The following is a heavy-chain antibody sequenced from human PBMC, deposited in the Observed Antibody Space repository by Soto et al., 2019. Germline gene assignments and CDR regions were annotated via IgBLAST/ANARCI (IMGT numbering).Heavy chain of an antibody. D-gene: IGHD2-2*01. J-gene: IGHJ6*02. V-gene: IGHV4-34*01. Sequence: SETLSLPCAVYGGAFSGYYCSWIRQPPGKGLRWIGEINHSGSTNYNPSLKSRVTISLDPSKNQFSLKLSSVTAADTAVYYCARPSGGYCSSTSCPDTYYYYGMDVWGQGTTVT. CDR1: GGAFSGYY. CDR2: INHSGST. CDR3: ARPSGGYCSSTSCPDTYYYYGMDV.